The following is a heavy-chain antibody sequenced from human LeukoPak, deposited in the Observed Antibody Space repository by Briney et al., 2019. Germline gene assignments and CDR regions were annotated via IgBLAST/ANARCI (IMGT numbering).Heavy chain of an antibody. CDR2: ISGSGGST. V-gene: IGHV3-23*01. CDR1: GFTFSSYA. J-gene: IGHJ4*02. CDR3: AKGDGYNSPFDY. D-gene: IGHD5-24*01. Sequence: GGSLRLSCAASGFTFSSYAMSWVRQAPGKGLEWVSAISGSGGSTYYADSVKGRFTISRDNSKNTLFLQMNSLRGEDTAVYYCAKGDGYNSPFDYWGQGTLVSVSS.